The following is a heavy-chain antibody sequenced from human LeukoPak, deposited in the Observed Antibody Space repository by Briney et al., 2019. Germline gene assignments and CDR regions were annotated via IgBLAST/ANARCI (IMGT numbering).Heavy chain of an antibody. CDR1: GYTFTNYW. Sequence: GESLKISCKASGYTFTNYWIGWVRQMPGKGLEWMGNIYPGDSDTRYSPSFQGQVTLTVDKSISTAYLQWSSLKTSDTAIYYCARRHLGGWRYSDYWGQGTLVTVSS. CDR2: IYPGDSDT. J-gene: IGHJ4*02. V-gene: IGHV5-51*01. D-gene: IGHD6-19*01. CDR3: ARRHLGGWRYSDY.